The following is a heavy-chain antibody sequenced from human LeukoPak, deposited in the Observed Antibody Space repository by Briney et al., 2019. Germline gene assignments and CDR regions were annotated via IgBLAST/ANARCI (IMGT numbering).Heavy chain of an antibody. CDR3: ARGKVVVVPALYYYGMDV. Sequence: SETLSLTCAVYGGSFSGYYWSWIRQPPGKGLEWIGEINHSGSTNYNPSLKSRVTISVDTSKNQFSLKLSSVTAADTAVYYCARGKVVVVPALYYYGMDVWGQGTTVTVS. CDR2: INHSGST. CDR1: GGSFSGYY. V-gene: IGHV4-34*01. J-gene: IGHJ6*02. D-gene: IGHD2-2*01.